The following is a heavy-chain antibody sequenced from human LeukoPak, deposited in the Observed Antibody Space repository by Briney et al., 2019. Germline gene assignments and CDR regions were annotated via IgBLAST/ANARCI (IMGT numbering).Heavy chain of an antibody. D-gene: IGHD2-15*01. V-gene: IGHV3-74*01. CDR1: GFAFSSYW. CDR3: ARGFIGPDY. CDR2: INNDGSST. J-gene: IGHJ4*02. Sequence: GGSLRLSCAGSGFAFSSYWMHWARQAPGKGLVWVSRINNDGSSTTYADSVKGRFTISRDNAKNTLYLQMNSLRAEDTAVYYCARGFIGPDYWGQGTLVTVSS.